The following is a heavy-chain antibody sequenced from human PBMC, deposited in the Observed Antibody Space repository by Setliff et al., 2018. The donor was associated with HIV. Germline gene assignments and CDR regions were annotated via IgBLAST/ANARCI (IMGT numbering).Heavy chain of an antibody. V-gene: IGHV3-7*01. CDR3: ADPPSGF. CDR1: GFTFRSYW. D-gene: IGHD3-10*01. CDR2: VNPDGSEA. Sequence: GSLRLSCAASGFTFRSYWMSWVRQAPGKGLEWVASVNPDGSEASSVGSMKGRFTVSRDNAKNSLSLQMNSLRVEDTAIYYCADPPSGFWGQGTLVTVSS. J-gene: IGHJ4*02.